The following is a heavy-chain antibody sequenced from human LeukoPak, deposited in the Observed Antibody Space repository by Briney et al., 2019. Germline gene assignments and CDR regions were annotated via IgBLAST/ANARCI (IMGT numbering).Heavy chain of an antibody. V-gene: IGHV3-66*01. J-gene: IGHJ6*02. Sequence: GGSLRLSCAASGFTVSSNYMSWVRQAPGKGLEWVSAFYSGGGTDYADSVKGRFTISRDNSKNTLYLQMNSLRAEDTAVYYCARDKVYCSSTSCYPYYYHCYGTDVWGQGTTVTVSS. CDR1: GFTVSSNY. D-gene: IGHD2-2*01. CDR3: ARDKVYCSSTSCYPYYYHCYGTDV. CDR2: FYSGGGT.